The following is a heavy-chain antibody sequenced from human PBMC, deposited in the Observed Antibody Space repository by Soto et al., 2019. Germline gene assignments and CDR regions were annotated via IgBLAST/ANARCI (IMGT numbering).Heavy chain of an antibody. D-gene: IGHD3-3*01. Sequence: SVKVSCKASGGTFSSYAISWVRQAPGQGLEWMGGIIPIFGTANYAQKFQGRIAMTRNISRNTAHMELSSLQSEDTAVYYCARERKFDFWRKGLDVWGQGTTVTVSS. CDR2: IIPIFGTA. J-gene: IGHJ6*02. CDR3: ARERKFDFWRKGLDV. CDR1: GGTFSSYA. V-gene: IGHV1-69*05.